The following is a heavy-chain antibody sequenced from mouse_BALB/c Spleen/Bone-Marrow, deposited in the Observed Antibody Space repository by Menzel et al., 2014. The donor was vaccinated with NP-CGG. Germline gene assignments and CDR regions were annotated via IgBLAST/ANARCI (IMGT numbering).Heavy chain of an antibody. CDR2: INPYNDGT. D-gene: IGHD2-2*01. V-gene: IGHV1-14*01. CDR1: GYTFTSYV. CDR3: ARSLYGFDWYFDV. Sequence: VQLQQSGPELVKPGASVKMSCKASGYTFTSYVMHWVKQKPGQGLEWIGNINPYNDGTKYNEKFKDKATLTSDKFSSTAYMELGSLTSEDSAVYYCARSLYGFDWYFDVWGAGTTVTVSS. J-gene: IGHJ1*01.